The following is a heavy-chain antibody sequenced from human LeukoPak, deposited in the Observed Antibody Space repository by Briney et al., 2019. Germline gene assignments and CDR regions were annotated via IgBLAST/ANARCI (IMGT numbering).Heavy chain of an antibody. CDR1: GFSLSSYN. V-gene: IGHV3-30*02. Sequence: GGSLRLSCAASGFSLSSYNMHWVRQAPGKGLEWVAFIRNDGSNKYYADSVKGRFTISRDNSKNTLYLQMNSLRAEDTAVYYCAKGQIQLWLGFDYWGQGTLVTVSS. J-gene: IGHJ4*02. CDR2: IRNDGSNK. D-gene: IGHD5-18*01. CDR3: AKGQIQLWLGFDY.